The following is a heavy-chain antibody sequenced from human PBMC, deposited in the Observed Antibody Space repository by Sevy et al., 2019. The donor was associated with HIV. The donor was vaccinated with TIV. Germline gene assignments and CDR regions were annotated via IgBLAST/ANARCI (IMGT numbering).Heavy chain of an antibody. CDR2: INQDGSEK. D-gene: IGHD3-22*01. CDR1: GFTFSKYW. CDR3: ARVPPYYDSNVSDF. J-gene: IGHJ4*02. Sequence: GGSLRLSCAASGFTFSKYWMSWVRQAPGKGLEWVANINQDGSEKYYVDSVKGRFTISRDNAKNSLYLQLKSLRDEDTAIYYCARVPPYYDSNVSDFWGQGSLVTVSS. V-gene: IGHV3-7*01.